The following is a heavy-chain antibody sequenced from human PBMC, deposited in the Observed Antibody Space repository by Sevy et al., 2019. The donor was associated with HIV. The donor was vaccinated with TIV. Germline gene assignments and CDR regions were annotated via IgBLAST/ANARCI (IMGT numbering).Heavy chain of an antibody. V-gene: IGHV3-74*01. J-gene: IGHJ4*02. CDR3: VASNSWDDN. CDR2: VNSDGSVT. D-gene: IGHD2-2*01. CDR1: RLTLSSYW. Sequence: GGSLRISCTAPRLTLSSYWMHWVRQAPGKGLVWVSGVNSDGSVTNYADSVKGRFTISRDDAKNTLSLQMNSLRVEDTAVYHCVASNSWDDNWGQGTLVTVSS.